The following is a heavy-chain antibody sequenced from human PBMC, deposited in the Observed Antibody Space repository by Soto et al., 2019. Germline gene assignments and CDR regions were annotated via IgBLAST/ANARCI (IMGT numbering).Heavy chain of an antibody. V-gene: IGHV1-2*04. CDR1: GYTFTGYY. CDR2: INPNSGGT. CDR3: ARANDLSYYYGMDV. D-gene: IGHD3-3*01. Sequence: GASVKVSWKASGYTFTGYYMHWVRQAPGQGLEWMGWINPNSGGTNYAQKFQGWVTMTRDTSISTAYMELSRLRSDDTAVYYCARANDLSYYYGMDVWGQGTTVTVSS. J-gene: IGHJ6*02.